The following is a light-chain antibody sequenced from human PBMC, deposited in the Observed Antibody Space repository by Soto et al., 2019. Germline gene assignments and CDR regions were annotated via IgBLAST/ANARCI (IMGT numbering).Light chain of an antibody. CDR3: SSYTSSYTDV. CDR1: SSDVGRYNY. J-gene: IGLJ1*01. CDR2: DVT. V-gene: IGLV2-14*01. Sequence: SALTQPASVSGCPGQSITISCTRTSSDVGRYNYVSWYQQHPGKAPKLMIYDVTNRPSGVSNRFSGSKSGNTASLTISGLQAEDEADYYCSSYTSSYTDVFGTGTKVTVL.